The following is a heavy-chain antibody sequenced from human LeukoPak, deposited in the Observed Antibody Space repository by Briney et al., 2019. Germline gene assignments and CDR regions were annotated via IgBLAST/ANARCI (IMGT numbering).Heavy chain of an antibody. CDR2: ISYDRSNK. V-gene: IGHV3-30*18. Sequence: PGGSLRLSCAASGFTFSSYGMHWVRQAPGKGLEWVAVISYDRSNKYYADSVKGRFTISRDNSKNTLYLQMNSLRAEDTAVYYSAKALVLRYFDWLRPGDYWGQGTLVTVSS. D-gene: IGHD3-9*01. CDR3: AKALVLRYFDWLRPGDY. J-gene: IGHJ4*02. CDR1: GFTFSSYG.